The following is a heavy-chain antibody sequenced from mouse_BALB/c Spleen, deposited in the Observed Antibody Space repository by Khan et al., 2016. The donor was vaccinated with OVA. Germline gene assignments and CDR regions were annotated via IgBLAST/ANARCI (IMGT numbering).Heavy chain of an antibody. Sequence: VQLQQSGPEVVKPGASVKMSCKASGYTFTSYVMHWVKQKPGQGLEWIGYIYPLNDATKFNEKFNGKATLTSDKSSSTAYMELSSLTSEDSSFYYCAPVGSSYVSFVYWGQGTLVTVSA. V-gene: IGHV1S136*01. D-gene: IGHD1-1*01. CDR3: APVGSSYVSFVY. J-gene: IGHJ3*01. CDR1: GYTFTSYV. CDR2: IYPLNDAT.